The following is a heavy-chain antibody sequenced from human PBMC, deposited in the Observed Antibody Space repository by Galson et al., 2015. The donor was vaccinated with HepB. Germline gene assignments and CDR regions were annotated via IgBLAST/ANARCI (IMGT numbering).Heavy chain of an antibody. Sequence: SVKVSCKASGYTFTDYYMDWVRQAPGQGLEWMGMINPSGGTVSYAPKFQVRVTVTRDTSTTTVYMELSSLRSQGTAVYYCARRSYDSSGVFRVDAFDIWGQGTMVTVSS. CDR2: INPSGGTV. V-gene: IGHV1-46*01. CDR3: ARRSYDSSGVFRVDAFDI. J-gene: IGHJ3*02. CDR1: GYTFTDYY. D-gene: IGHD3-22*01.